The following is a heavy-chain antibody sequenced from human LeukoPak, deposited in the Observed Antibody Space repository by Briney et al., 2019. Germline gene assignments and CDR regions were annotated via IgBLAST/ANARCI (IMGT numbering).Heavy chain of an antibody. CDR2: ISGSGGST. D-gene: IGHD3-22*01. J-gene: IGHJ4*02. V-gene: IGHV3-23*01. Sequence: GGSLRLSCAASGFTFSSYAMSWVRQAPGKGLEWVSIISGSGGSTYYADSVKGRFTISRDNSKNTLYVQMNSLRAEDTAVYYCASRTYYDTDPSKEYWGQGTLVTVSS. CDR1: GFTFSSYA. CDR3: ASRTYYDTDPSKEY.